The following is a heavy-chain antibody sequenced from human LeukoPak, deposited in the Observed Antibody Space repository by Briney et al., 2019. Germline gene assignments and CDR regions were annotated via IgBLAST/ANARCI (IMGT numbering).Heavy chain of an antibody. J-gene: IGHJ5*02. CDR2: ISSSGSTI. Sequence: PGGSLRLSCAASGFTFSSYEMNWVRQAPGKGLEWVSYISSSGSTIYYADSVKGRFTISRDNAKNSLYLQMNSLRAEDTAVYYCARDSSYYYDSSGYYYVSWGQGTLVTVSS. V-gene: IGHV3-48*03. CDR3: ARDSSYYYDSSGYYYVS. CDR1: GFTFSSYE. D-gene: IGHD3-22*01.